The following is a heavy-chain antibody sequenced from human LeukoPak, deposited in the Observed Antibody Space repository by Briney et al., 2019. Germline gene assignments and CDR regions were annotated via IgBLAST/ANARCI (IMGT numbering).Heavy chain of an antibody. J-gene: IGHJ4*02. CDR2: IRYDGSNK. V-gene: IGHV3-30*02. D-gene: IGHD4-17*01. CDR1: GFNLSSHG. Sequence: GGALRLSLGAAGFNLSSHGMHWGRPAPGQGVGGGGFIRYDGSNKYYADSVKGRFTISRDNSKNTLYLQMNSLRAEDTAVYYCAKDLYYGDYLGGWDYWGQGTLVTVSS. CDR3: AKDLYYGDYLGGWDY.